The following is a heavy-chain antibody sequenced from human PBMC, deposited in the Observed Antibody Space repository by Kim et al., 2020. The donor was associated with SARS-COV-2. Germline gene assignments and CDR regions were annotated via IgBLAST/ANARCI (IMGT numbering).Heavy chain of an antibody. CDR3: ASGYSSNMGYGDY. Sequence: YSQKFQGRVTITRDTSASTAYMELSSLRSEDTAVYYCASGYSSNMGYGDYWGRGTLVTVSS. V-gene: IGHV1-3*01. J-gene: IGHJ4*02. D-gene: IGHD5-18*01.